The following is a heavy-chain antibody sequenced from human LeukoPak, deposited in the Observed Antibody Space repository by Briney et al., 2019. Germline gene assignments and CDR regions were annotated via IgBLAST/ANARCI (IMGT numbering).Heavy chain of an antibody. D-gene: IGHD6-19*01. J-gene: IGHJ4*02. CDR1: GFSFNGYA. V-gene: IGHV3-23*01. CDR3: TKALMTGFSSGWYLDY. Sequence: GGSLRLSCEGSGFSFNGYAMSWVRQAPGKGLEWVAFTGGSDDNTHYADSVKGRFSISRATSETTIFLQMNRLRPDDSALYYCTKALMTGFSSGWYLDYWGQGTLVTVSS. CDR2: TGGSDDNT.